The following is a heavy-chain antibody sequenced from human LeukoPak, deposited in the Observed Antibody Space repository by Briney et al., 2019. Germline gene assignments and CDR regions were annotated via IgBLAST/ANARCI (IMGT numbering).Heavy chain of an antibody. Sequence: ASVKVSCKASGYTFTGYYMHWVRQAPGQGLEWMGWINPNSGGTNYEQKFQGRVTMTRDTSISTAYMELSRLRSDDTAVYYCARCVVRGVNPILGSYGMDVWGQGTTVTVSS. J-gene: IGHJ6*02. CDR1: GYTFTGYY. V-gene: IGHV1-2*02. CDR3: ARCVVRGVNPILGSYGMDV. CDR2: INPNSGGT. D-gene: IGHD3-10*02.